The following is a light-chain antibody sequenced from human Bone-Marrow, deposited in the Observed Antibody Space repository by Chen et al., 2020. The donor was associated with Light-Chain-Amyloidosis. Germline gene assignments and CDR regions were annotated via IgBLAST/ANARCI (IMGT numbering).Light chain of an antibody. CDR1: SSDVGNYNL. CDR3: GSYAGSNTVV. V-gene: IGLV2-23*02. J-gene: IGLJ2*01. CDR2: EVN. Sequence: QSALTQPASVSGSPGQSITISCTGSSSDVGNYNLVSWYQQHPGKAPNLMIFEVNKRPSGVSNRFSGSKSGNTASLTISGLLAEDEADYHCGSYAGSNTVVFGGGTKLTVL.